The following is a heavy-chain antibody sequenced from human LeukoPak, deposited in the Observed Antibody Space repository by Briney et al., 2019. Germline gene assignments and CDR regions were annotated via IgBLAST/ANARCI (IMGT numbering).Heavy chain of an antibody. Sequence: PSETLSLTCTVSGGSISSSSYYWGWIRQPPGKGLGWIGSIYYSGSTYYNPSLKSRVTISVDTSKNQFSLKLSSVTAADTAVYYCARRVSGGLDYFDYWGQGTLVTVSS. J-gene: IGHJ4*02. D-gene: IGHD3-10*01. CDR1: GGSISSSSYY. CDR3: ARRVSGGLDYFDY. V-gene: IGHV4-39*01. CDR2: IYYSGST.